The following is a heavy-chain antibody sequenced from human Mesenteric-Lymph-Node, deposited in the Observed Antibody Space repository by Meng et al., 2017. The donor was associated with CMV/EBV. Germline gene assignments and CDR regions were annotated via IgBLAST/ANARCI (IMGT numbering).Heavy chain of an antibody. CDR2: INPNRGDT. Sequence: ASVKVSCKASGYTFTEYYLHWVRQAPGQGLEWLGWINPNRGDTKYAQKVQGRVIMTRDTSISTAYMELSRLRSDDTAVYYCARGFRIVLAGTPFEYWGQGTLVTVSS. V-gene: IGHV1-2*02. D-gene: IGHD6-19*01. CDR1: GYTFTEYY. CDR3: ARGFRIVLAGTPFEY. J-gene: IGHJ4*02.